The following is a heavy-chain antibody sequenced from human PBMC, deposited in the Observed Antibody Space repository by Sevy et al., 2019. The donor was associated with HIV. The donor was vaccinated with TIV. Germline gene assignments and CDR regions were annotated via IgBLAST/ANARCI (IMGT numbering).Heavy chain of an antibody. CDR3: AQGDSTFYGLDV. V-gene: IGHV3-23*01. CDR1: GFTFSTYA. J-gene: IGHJ6*02. CDR2: ISGSGGST. Sequence: GGSLRLSCAASGFTFSTYAMSWVRQAPGKGLEWVSAISGSGGSTYYADSMEGRFIISRDKSKNTLYLQMNSLRAEDTAVYYCAQGDSTFYGLDVWGQGTTVTVSS. D-gene: IGHD6-13*01.